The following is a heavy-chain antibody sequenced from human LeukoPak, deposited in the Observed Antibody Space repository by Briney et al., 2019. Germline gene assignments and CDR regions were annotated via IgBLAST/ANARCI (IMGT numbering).Heavy chain of an antibody. D-gene: IGHD1-26*01. CDR3: ARGEVDRHAPGAFDI. Sequence: ASVKVSCKASGYTFTSYYMHWVRQAPGQGLEWMGIINPSGGSTSYAQKFQGRVTMTRDTSTSTVYMELSSLRSEDTAVYYCARGEVDRHAPGAFDIWGQGTMVTVSS. V-gene: IGHV1-46*01. CDR2: INPSGGST. J-gene: IGHJ3*02. CDR1: GYTFTSYY.